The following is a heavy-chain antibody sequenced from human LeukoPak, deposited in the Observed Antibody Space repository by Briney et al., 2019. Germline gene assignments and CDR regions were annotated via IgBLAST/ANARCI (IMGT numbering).Heavy chain of an antibody. D-gene: IGHD6-19*01. CDR1: GFTFSSYS. V-gene: IGHV3-21*01. Sequence: GGSLRLSCAASGFTFSSYSMNWVRQAPGKGLEWVSSISSSSSYIYYADSVKGRFTISRDNAKNSLYLQMNSLRAEDTAVYYCAREVPYSSGWYGGYYFDYWGQGTLVTVSS. CDR3: AREVPYSSGWYGGYYFDY. J-gene: IGHJ4*02. CDR2: ISSSSSYI.